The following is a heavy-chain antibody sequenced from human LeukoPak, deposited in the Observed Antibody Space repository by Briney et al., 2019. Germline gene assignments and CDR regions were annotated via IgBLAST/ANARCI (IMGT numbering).Heavy chain of an antibody. CDR3: ANEIRPNDY. J-gene: IGHJ4*02. CDR1: GFTFSSHA. D-gene: IGHD4-17*01. CDR2: ISISGDTT. Sequence: GGSLRLSCGASGFTFSSHAMTWVRQAPGKGLEWVSAISISGDTTYYADAVKGRFTISRDNSKTTVYLQMNSLRAEDTAVYYCANEIRPNDYWGQGTLVTVSS. V-gene: IGHV3-23*01.